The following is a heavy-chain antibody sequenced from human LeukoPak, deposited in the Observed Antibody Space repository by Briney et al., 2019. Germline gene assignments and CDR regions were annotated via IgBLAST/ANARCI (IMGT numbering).Heavy chain of an antibody. V-gene: IGHV3-30-3*01. CDR1: GFTFSSYA. D-gene: IGHD2-2*01. CDR3: ARTLGYCSSTSCYGPYYYGMDV. J-gene: IGHJ6*02. CDR2: ISYDGSNK. Sequence: PGGSLRLSCAASGFTFSSYAMHWVRQAPGKGLEWVAVISYDGSNKYYADSVKGRFTISRDNSKNTLYLQMNSLRAEDTAVYYCARTLGYCSSTSCYGPYYYGMDVWGQGTTVTVSS.